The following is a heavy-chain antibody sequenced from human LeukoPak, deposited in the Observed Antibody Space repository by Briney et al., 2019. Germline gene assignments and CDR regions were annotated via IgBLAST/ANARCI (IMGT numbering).Heavy chain of an antibody. CDR1: GGSISSSGYF. Sequence: SETLSLTCTVSGGSISSSGYFWGWIRQPPGKGLEWIGSIDYSGSTFYNPSLKSRLTISVDTSKNQFSLKLSSVTAADTAAYYCARLHEVNLVPPVDYWGQGTLVTVSS. V-gene: IGHV4-39*01. J-gene: IGHJ4*02. D-gene: IGHD3-10*01. CDR2: IDYSGST. CDR3: ARLHEVNLVPPVDY.